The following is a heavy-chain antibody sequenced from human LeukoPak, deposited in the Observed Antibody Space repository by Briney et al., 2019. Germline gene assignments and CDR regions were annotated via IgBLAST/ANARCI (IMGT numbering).Heavy chain of an antibody. CDR2: ISGSGGST. D-gene: IGHD2-2*01. Sequence: GGSLRLSCAASGFTFSSYAMSWVRQAPGKGLEWVSAISGSGGSTYHADSVKGRFTISRDNSKNTLYLQMNSLRAEDTAVYYCAKDGYCSSTSCSYNWFDPWGQGTLVTVSS. CDR3: AKDGYCSSTSCSYNWFDP. J-gene: IGHJ5*02. V-gene: IGHV3-23*01. CDR1: GFTFSSYA.